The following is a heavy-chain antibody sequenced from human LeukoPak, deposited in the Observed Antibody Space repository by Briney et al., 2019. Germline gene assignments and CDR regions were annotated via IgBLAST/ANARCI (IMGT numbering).Heavy chain of an antibody. V-gene: IGHV4-59*01. CDR2: IYYSGST. Sequence: SETLSLTCTVSGGSISSYYWSWIRQPPGKGLEWIGYIYYSGSTNYNPSLKSRVTISVDTSKNQFSPKLSSVTAADTAVYYCARDPGPLFDIWGQGTMVTVSS. CDR1: GGSISSYY. J-gene: IGHJ3*02. CDR3: ARDPGPLFDI.